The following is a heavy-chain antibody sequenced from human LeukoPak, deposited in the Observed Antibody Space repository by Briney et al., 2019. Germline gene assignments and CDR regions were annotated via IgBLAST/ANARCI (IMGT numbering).Heavy chain of an antibody. D-gene: IGHD2-15*01. CDR1: GYTFTSYS. J-gene: IGHJ4*02. Sequence: ASVKVSCKASGYTFTSYSISWVRQAPGQGLEWMGWISAYNGNTIYAQKVKGRVTMTTDTSTSTAYMELRSLKSDDTAVYYCARASYCSGGSGYSDYWGQGTLVTASS. V-gene: IGHV1-18*01. CDR2: ISAYNGNT. CDR3: ARASYCSGGSGYSDY.